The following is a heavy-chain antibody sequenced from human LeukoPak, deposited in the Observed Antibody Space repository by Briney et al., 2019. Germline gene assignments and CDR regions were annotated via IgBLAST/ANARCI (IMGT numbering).Heavy chain of an antibody. J-gene: IGHJ5*02. CDR3: ARVTIAAAGIEGWFDP. V-gene: IGHV4-59*01. CDR1: GGSFSSYY. CDR2: IYYSGST. D-gene: IGHD6-13*01. Sequence: PSETLSLTCAVYGGSFSSYYWSWIRQPPGKGLEWIGYIYYSGSTNYNPSLKSRVTISVDTSKKQFSLKLSSVTAADTAVYYCARVTIAAAGIEGWFDPWGQGTLVTVSS.